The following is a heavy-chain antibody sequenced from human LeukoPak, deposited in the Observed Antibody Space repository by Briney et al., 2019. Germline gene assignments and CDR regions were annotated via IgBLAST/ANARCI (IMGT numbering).Heavy chain of an antibody. J-gene: IGHJ4*02. CDR1: GGSVSSGSYY. D-gene: IGHD6-13*01. Sequence: SETLSLTCTVSGGSVSSGSYYWSWLRQPPGKGLEWIGYIYYSGSTNYNPSLKSRVTISVDTSKNQFSLKLSSVTAADTAVYYCARYPRTSWWGDYFDYGGQGTLVTVSS. CDR2: IYYSGST. CDR3: ARYPRTSWWGDYFDY. V-gene: IGHV4-61*01.